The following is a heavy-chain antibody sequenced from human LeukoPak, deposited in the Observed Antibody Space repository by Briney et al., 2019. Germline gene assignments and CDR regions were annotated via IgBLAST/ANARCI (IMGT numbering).Heavy chain of an antibody. V-gene: IGHV4-31*03. CDR2: IQHSGST. CDR3: LRGFGFGLSFGY. CDR1: GGSVNSGDYY. J-gene: IGHJ4*01. D-gene: IGHD3-16*01. Sequence: PSETLSLTCTVSGGSVNSGDYYWSWIRQHPGMGLEWIGYIQHSGSTHYNPSLRSRITISLDTSKNHFSLKLSSVTCVGKGVYYGLRGFGFGLSFGYLGPGALVTVSS.